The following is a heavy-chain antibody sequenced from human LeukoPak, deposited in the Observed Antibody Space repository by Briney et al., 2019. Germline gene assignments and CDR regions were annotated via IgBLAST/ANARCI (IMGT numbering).Heavy chain of an antibody. J-gene: IGHJ3*02. Sequence: PGGSLRLSCAASGFTFTSFWMSWVRQAPGKGLEWVSVIYSGGSAYYADSVQGRSIISRDNSKNTLYLQMNSLRAEDTAVYYCARGGAARGAFDIWGQGTMVTVSS. CDR1: GFTFTSFW. V-gene: IGHV3-53*01. D-gene: IGHD6-25*01. CDR3: ARGGAARGAFDI. CDR2: IYSGGSA.